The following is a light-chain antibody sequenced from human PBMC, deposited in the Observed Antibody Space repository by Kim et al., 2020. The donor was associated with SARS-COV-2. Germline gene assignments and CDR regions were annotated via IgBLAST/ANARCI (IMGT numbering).Light chain of an antibody. V-gene: IGLV2-14*03. J-gene: IGLJ2*01. CDR2: DVS. CDR1: SSDVGGYNY. Sequence: QSALTQPASVSGSPGQSITISCTGTSSDVGGYNYVSWYQQHPGKAPKLMIYDVSNRPSGVSNRFSGSKSGNTASLTISGLQDEDEADYYCTSYTSSSTVLFGGGTQLTVL. CDR3: TSYTSSSTVL.